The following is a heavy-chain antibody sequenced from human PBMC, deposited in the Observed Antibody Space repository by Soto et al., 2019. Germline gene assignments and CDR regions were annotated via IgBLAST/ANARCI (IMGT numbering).Heavy chain of an antibody. CDR1: GGTFGSYA. V-gene: IGHV1-69*13. CDR2: IIPIFGTA. CDR3: ASKRVVPAAGFYYYGMDV. Sequence: SVKVSCKASGGTFGSYAIRWVRQAPGQGLEWMGGIIPIFGTANYAQKFQGRVTITADESTSTAYMELSSLRSEDTAVYYCASKRVVPAAGFYYYGMDVWGQGTTVTVSS. D-gene: IGHD2-2*01. J-gene: IGHJ6*02.